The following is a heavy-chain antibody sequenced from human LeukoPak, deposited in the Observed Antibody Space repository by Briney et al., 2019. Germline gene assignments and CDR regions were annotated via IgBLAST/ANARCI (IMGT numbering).Heavy chain of an antibody. V-gene: IGHV4-39*01. CDR1: GGSISSSSYY. CDR3: ARHRYCSSTSCYFFDY. D-gene: IGHD2-2*01. J-gene: IGHJ4*02. CDR2: IYYSGST. Sequence: PSETLSLTCTVSGGSISSSSYYWGWIRQPPGKGLEWIGSIYYSGSTYYNPPLKSRVTISVDTSKNQFSLKLSSVTAADTAVYYCARHRYCSSTSCYFFDYWGQGTLVTVSS.